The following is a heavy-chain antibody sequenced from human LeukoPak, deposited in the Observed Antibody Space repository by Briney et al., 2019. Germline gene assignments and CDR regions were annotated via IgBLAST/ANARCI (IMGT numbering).Heavy chain of an antibody. Sequence: TGGSLRLSCAASGFTFSSYAMSWVRQAPGKGLEWVSAISGSGGSTYYADSVKGRFTISRDNSKNTLYLQMNSLRAEDTAVYYCAKDGRDDSWSGYSNFFDYWGQGTLVTVSS. CDR1: GFTFSSYA. D-gene: IGHD3-3*01. CDR2: ISGSGGST. CDR3: AKDGRDDSWSGYSNFFDY. V-gene: IGHV3-23*01. J-gene: IGHJ4*02.